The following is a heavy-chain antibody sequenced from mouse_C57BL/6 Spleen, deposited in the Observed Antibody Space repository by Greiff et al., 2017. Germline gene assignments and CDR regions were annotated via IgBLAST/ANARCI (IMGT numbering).Heavy chain of an antibody. CDR3: ARGGGYYGSSGSYYAMDY. J-gene: IGHJ4*01. V-gene: IGHV1-82*01. CDR2: IYPGDGDT. D-gene: IGHD1-1*01. Sequence: QVQLQQSGPELVKPGASVKISCKASGYAFSSSWMNWVKQRPGKGLEWIGRIYPGDGDTNYNGKFKGKATLTADKSSSTAYMQLSSLTSEDSAVYFGARGGGYYGSSGSYYAMDYWGQGTSVTVSS. CDR1: GYAFSSSW.